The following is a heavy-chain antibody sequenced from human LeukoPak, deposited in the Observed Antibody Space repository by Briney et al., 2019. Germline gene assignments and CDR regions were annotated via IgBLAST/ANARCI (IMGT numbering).Heavy chain of an antibody. CDR3: ARHRPVGSGSTGAFDI. D-gene: IGHD3-10*01. CDR1: GYSFTSYW. J-gene: IGHJ3*02. CDR2: IYPGDSDT. Sequence: GESLKISCKGSGYSFTSYWIGWVRQMPGKGLEWMGIIYPGDSDTRYSPSFQGQVTISADKSISTAYLQWSSLKASDTAMYYCARHRPVGSGSTGAFDIWGQGTMVTVSS. V-gene: IGHV5-51*01.